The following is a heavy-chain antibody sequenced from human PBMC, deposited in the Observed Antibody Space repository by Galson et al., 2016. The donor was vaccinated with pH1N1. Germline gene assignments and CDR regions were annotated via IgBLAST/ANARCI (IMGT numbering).Heavy chain of an antibody. V-gene: IGHV1-69*08. CDR3: ARDGEGNYMDV. Sequence: SVKVACKAAGDTFNYYTINWVRQAPGQGRQWMGRIIPVLSPPTYAQTFQGRVTISADKSTTTVHMHLSSLRSEATAVYYCARDGEGNYMDVWGKGTPVIVSS. J-gene: IGHJ6*03. CDR1: GDTFNYYT. CDR2: IIPVLSPP. D-gene: IGHD7-27*01.